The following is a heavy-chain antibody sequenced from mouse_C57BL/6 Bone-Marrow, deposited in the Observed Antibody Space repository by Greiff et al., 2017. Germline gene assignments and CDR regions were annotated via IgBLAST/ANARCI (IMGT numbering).Heavy chain of an antibody. V-gene: IGHV1-26*01. CDR1: GYTFTDYY. CDR3: AWDYDGYFDV. CDR2: INPNNGGT. J-gene: IGHJ1*03. D-gene: IGHD2-4*01. Sequence: EVQLQQSGPELVKPGASVKISCKASGYTFTDYYMNWVKQSHGKSLEWIGDINPNNGGTSYNQKFKGKATLTVDKSSSTASMELRSLTSEDSAVYYCAWDYDGYFDVWGTGTTVTVSA.